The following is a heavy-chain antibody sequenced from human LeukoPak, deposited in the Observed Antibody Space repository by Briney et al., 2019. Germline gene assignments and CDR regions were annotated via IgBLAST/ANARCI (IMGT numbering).Heavy chain of an antibody. CDR2: IKQDGSEQ. CDR3: ARGIASGIDFFDP. V-gene: IGHV3-7*01. D-gene: IGHD3-9*01. J-gene: IGHJ5*02. CDR1: GFSFSTYW. Sequence: GGSLRLSCAASGFSFSTYWMTWVRQAPGKGLEWVANIKQDGSEQYYVDSVKGRFTISRDSAKSLLYLQMNSLRAEDTAVYYCARGIASGIDFFDPWGQGTLVIVSS.